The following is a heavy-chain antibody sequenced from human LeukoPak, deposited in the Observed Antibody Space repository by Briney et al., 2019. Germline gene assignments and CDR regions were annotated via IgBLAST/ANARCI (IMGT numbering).Heavy chain of an antibody. V-gene: IGHV4-34*01. D-gene: IGHD6-13*01. J-gene: IGHJ5*02. CDR2: INHSGST. CDR1: GGSFSGYY. CDR3: ARVGSSWSRSNWFDP. Sequence: PSETLSLTCAVYGGSFSGYYWSWIRQPPGKGLEWIGEINHSGSTNYNPSLKSRVTISVDTSKNQFSLKLSSVTAADTAVYYCARVGSSWSRSNWFDPWGQGTLVTVSS.